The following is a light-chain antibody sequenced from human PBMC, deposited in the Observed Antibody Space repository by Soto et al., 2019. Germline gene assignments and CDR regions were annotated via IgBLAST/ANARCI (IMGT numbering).Light chain of an antibody. CDR1: QTISSW. V-gene: IGKV1-5*03. CDR2: KAS. J-gene: IGKJ2*01. Sequence: DIQMTQSPSTLSASVGDRVTITCRASQTISSWLAWYQQKPGKAPSLLIYKASILEDGVPSRFRGIGSETEITLTISSLQPVDFASYYCQQYSPSSPSMFGQGTKLKN. CDR3: QQYSPSSPSM.